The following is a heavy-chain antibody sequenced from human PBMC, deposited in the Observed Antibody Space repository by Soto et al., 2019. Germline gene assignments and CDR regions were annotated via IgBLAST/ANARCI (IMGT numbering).Heavy chain of an antibody. CDR2: IYPGDSDT. Sequence: GESLKISCKGSGYSFTSYWIGWVRQMPGKGLEWMGIIYPGDSDTRYSPSFQGQVTISADKSISTAYLQWSSLKASDTAMYYCARNQVAGYYYYGMDVWGQGTTVTVSS. CDR1: GYSFTSYW. D-gene: IGHD6-19*01. J-gene: IGHJ6*02. CDR3: ARNQVAGYYYYGMDV. V-gene: IGHV5-51*01.